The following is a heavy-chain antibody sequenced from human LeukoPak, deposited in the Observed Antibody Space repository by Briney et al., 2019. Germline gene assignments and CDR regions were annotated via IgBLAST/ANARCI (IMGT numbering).Heavy chain of an antibody. V-gene: IGHV3-23*01. CDR3: AKRGYYDSGALRAPFEY. CDR1: GFTFRDYA. J-gene: IGHJ4*02. D-gene: IGHD3-22*01. Sequence: GGSLRLSSAASGFTFRDYAMSWVRHAPGKGPERASAITGGGRTYYADSVKGRFTISRDSSKNTLYLQMNSLRAEDTAIYYCAKRGYYDSGALRAPFEYWGQGTLVTVSS. CDR2: ITGGGRT.